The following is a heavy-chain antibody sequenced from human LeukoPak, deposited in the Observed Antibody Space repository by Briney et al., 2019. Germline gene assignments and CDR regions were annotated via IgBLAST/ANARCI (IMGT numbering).Heavy chain of an antibody. CDR2: INPDDSDT. CDR1: GYSFTSYW. D-gene: IGHD2-8*01. Sequence: GESLKISCKGSGYSFTSYWIGWVRQMPGKGLEWMGIINPDDSDTRYSPSFEGPVIISVDKSISTAYLQWSSLKASDTATYYCARHGHCTNGVCYSNYYYYMDVWGKGTTVTVSS. V-gene: IGHV5-51*01. J-gene: IGHJ6*03. CDR3: ARHGHCTNGVCYSNYYYYMDV.